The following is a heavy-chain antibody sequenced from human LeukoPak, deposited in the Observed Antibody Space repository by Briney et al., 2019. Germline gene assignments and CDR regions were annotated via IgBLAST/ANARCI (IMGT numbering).Heavy chain of an antibody. D-gene: IGHD2-21*02. Sequence: GSLRLSCAASGFTFSNAWMSWVRRAPGKGLEWVSVIYSGGSTYYADSVKGRFTISRDNSKNTLYLQMNSLRAEDTAVYYCARGHCGGDCYRGYYFDYWGQGTLVTVSS. CDR3: ARGHCGGDCYRGYYFDY. CDR1: GFTFSNAW. J-gene: IGHJ4*02. V-gene: IGHV3-53*01. CDR2: IYSGGST.